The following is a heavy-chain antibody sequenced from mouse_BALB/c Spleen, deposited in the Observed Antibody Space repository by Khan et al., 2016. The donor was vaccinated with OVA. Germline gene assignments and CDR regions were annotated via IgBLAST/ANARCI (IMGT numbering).Heavy chain of an antibody. CDR2: VSTGGGYT. J-gene: IGHJ3*01. D-gene: IGHD1-1*01. V-gene: IGHV5-6*01. CDR3: SRLAYYYDIEGFAY. CDR1: GFTFSTYG. Sequence: EVELVESGGDLVKPGGSLKLSCAASGFTFSTYGMSWVRQTPDKRLEWVATVSTGGGYTYYPDSVKGRFTISRDNAKNTVYLQMSSLKSEDTAMFYCSRLAYYYDIEGFAYWGQGTLVTVSA.